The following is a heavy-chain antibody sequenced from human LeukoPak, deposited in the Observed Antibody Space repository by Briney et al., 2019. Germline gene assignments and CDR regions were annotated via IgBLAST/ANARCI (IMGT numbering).Heavy chain of an antibody. CDR1: GYTFTGYY. D-gene: IGHD5-12*01. J-gene: IGHJ6*02. Sequence: ASVKISCKASGYTFTGYYMHWVRRAPGQGLEWMGWINPNSGGTNYAQKFQGRVTMTRDTSISTAYMELSRLRSDDTAVYYCARVVIVATTNTPGYYYGMDVWGQGTTVTVSS. CDR3: ARVVIVATTNTPGYYYGMDV. V-gene: IGHV1-2*02. CDR2: INPNSGGT.